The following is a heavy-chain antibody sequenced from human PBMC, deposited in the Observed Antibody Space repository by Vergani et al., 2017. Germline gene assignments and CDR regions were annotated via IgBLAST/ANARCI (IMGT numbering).Heavy chain of an antibody. CDR2: ISSSSSYI. CDR1: GFTFSSYS. J-gene: IGHJ4*02. D-gene: IGHD1-26*01. V-gene: IGHV3-21*01. Sequence: EVQLVESGGGLVKPGGSLRLSCAASGFTFSSYSMNWVRQAPGKGLEWVSSISSSSSYIYYADSVKGRFTISRDNAKNSLYLQMNSLRAEDTAVYYCAXDHGSKVGLYPFDYWGQGTLVTVSS. CDR3: AXDHGSKVGLYPFDY.